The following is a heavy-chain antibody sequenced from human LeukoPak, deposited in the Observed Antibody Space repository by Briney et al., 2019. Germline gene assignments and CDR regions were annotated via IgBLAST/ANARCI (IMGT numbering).Heavy chain of an antibody. J-gene: IGHJ3*01. CDR1: GYSFTSLY. CDR2: IDPSGGTT. V-gene: IGHV1-46*01. CDR3: ARDRARVGTKDDAFDV. Sequence: ASVKVSCKASGYSFTSLYMHWVRQASGQPPEWMGAIDPSGGTTRYAQKFQGRITMTRDTSTSTVHLELSSLRYDDTAVYYCARDRARVGTKDDAFDVWGQGTMVILSS. D-gene: IGHD3-10*01.